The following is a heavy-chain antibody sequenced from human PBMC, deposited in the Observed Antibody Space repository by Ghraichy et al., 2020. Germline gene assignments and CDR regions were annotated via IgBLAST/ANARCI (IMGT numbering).Heavy chain of an antibody. D-gene: IGHD3-10*01. CDR1: GGTFSSYA. V-gene: IGHV1-69*13. CDR2: IIPIFGTA. CDR3: ARGLRRPGNYYYYGMDV. Sequence: SVKVSCKASGGTFSSYAISWVRQAPGQGLEWMGGIIPIFGTANYAQKFQGRVTITADESTSTAYMELSSLRSEDTAVYYCARGLRRPGNYYYYGMDVWGQGTTVTVSS. J-gene: IGHJ6*02.